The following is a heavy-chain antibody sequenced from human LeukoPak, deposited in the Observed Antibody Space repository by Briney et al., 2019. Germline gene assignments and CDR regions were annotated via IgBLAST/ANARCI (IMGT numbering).Heavy chain of an antibody. CDR1: GGSISTYY. J-gene: IGHJ4*02. V-gene: IGHV4-59*01. CDR2: ITYSGRT. CDR3: AKWGYYFDSSAYVDPPDDS. D-gene: IGHD3-22*01. Sequence: PSETLSLTSTVSGGSISTYYWTWIRQPPGKGLEWIGYITYSGRTDYNPSPKSPVAISVATSNSQFSLTLSSVTAADTAVYYCAKWGYYFDSSAYVDPPDDSWGQGILVTVSS.